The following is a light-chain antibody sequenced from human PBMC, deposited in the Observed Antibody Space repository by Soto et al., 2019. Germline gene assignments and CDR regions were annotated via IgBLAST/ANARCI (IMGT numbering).Light chain of an antibody. Sequence: DLQMTQSPSSLSASVGDRVTITCRASQGISNYLAWYQQKPGKVPKLLIYAASTLQSGVPSRFSGSGSGTDFTLTISSLQPEDVATYYCQKYNSAHTWTFGQGTKVDI. CDR3: QKYNSAHTWT. CDR2: AAS. J-gene: IGKJ1*01. V-gene: IGKV1-27*01. CDR1: QGISNY.